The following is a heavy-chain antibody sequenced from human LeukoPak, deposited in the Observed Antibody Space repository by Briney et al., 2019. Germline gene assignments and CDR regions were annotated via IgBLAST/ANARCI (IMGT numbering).Heavy chain of an antibody. CDR3: ARGGATDDAFDI. CDR2: INPSGGST. Sequence: ASVKVSCKASGYTFTSYYMHWVRQAPGQGLEWMGIINPSGGSTSYAQKFQGRVTMTRDTSISTAYMELSRLRSDDTAVYYCARGGATDDAFDIWGQGTMVTVSS. J-gene: IGHJ3*02. D-gene: IGHD5-12*01. CDR1: GYTFTSYY. V-gene: IGHV1-46*01.